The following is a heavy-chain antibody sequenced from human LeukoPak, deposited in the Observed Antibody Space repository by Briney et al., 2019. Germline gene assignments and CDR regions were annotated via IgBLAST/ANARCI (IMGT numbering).Heavy chain of an antibody. V-gene: IGHV3-48*01. D-gene: IGHD3-10*01. CDR2: LSSCSITI. CDR1: GSTFSDYA. J-gene: IGHJ3*02. CDR3: ARYGSRRAFDI. Sequence: GGSLRLSCAASGSTFSDYAMSWVRQAPGKGLEWLSYLSSCSITIYYADSVQGRFTISRDNAENSLHLQMNSLRAEDTAVYYCARYGSRRAFDIWGQGTMVTVSS.